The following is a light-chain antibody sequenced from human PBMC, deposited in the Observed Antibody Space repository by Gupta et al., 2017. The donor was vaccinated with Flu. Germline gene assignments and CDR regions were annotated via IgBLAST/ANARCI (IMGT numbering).Light chain of an antibody. Sequence: PSFLSASVGDRVTITCRASQGISSYFAWYQQKPGKAPKLLIYDGSTLESGVPSRFSGSGSGTEFTLTITSLQPEDFATYYCQQMHNSPVTFGRGTKVDTK. CDR3: QQMHNSPVT. CDR1: QGISSY. J-gene: IGKJ4*01. V-gene: IGKV1-9*01. CDR2: DGS.